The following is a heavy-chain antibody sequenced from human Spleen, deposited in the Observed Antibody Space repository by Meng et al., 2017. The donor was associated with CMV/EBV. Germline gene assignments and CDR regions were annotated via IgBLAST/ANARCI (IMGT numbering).Heavy chain of an antibody. V-gene: IGHV1-2*02. D-gene: IGHD3-3*01. CDR2: INPNSGGT. CDR1: TGYS. Sequence: TGYSIHGVRQAPGQGLEWMGWINPNSGGTNYAQKFQGRVTMTRDTSISTAYMELSRLRFDDTAVYYCTRVKVRTYYDFWSGYPDFDYWGQGTLVTVSS. J-gene: IGHJ4*02. CDR3: TRVKVRTYYDFWSGYPDFDY.